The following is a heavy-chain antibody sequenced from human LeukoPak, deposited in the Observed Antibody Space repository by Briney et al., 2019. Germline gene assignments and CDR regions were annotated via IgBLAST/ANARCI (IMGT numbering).Heavy chain of an antibody. V-gene: IGHV4-34*01. Sequence: SETLSLTCAVYGGSFSGYYWSWIRQPPGKGLEWIGTIYYSGNTYYNPSLKSRVTISVDTSKNQFSLKLSSVTAADTAVYYCASRRPLPGYSSSWAETYNWFDPWGQGTLVTVSS. CDR1: GGSFSGYY. CDR2: IYYSGNT. D-gene: IGHD6-13*01. CDR3: ASRRPLPGYSSSWAETYNWFDP. J-gene: IGHJ5*02.